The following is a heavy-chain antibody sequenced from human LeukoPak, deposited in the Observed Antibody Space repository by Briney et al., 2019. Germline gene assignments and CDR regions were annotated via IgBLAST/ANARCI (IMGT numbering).Heavy chain of an antibody. Sequence: GGSLRLSCAASGFTVSSNYMSWVRQAPGKGLEWVSVIYRGGSTYYADSVKGRFTISRDNSKNTLYLQMDSLRAEDTAVYYCARDRGVAGSNYYYYGMDVWGQGTTVTVSS. CDR2: IYRGGST. V-gene: IGHV3-53*01. J-gene: IGHJ6*02. D-gene: IGHD6-19*01. CDR3: ARDRGVAGSNYYYYGMDV. CDR1: GFTVSSNY.